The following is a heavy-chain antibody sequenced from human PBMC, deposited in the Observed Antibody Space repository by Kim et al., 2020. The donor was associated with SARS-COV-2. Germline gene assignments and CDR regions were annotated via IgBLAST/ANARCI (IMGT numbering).Heavy chain of an antibody. CDR2: VHYSGST. D-gene: IGHD4-17*01. J-gene: IGHJ4*02. V-gene: IGHV4-59*13. Sequence: SETLSLTCSVSGDSISNYYWSWIRQPPGKGLEWIGYVHYSGSTSYNPSLKSRVTISVDTSKNQFSLRLSAVTAADTAVYYCATAWRWDYGDYSLDYWGQGALVSVSS. CDR1: GDSISNYY. CDR3: ATAWRWDYGDYSLDY.